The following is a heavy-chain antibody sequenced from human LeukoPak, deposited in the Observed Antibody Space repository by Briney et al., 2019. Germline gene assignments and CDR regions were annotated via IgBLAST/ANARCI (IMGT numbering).Heavy chain of an antibody. CDR2: ISGSGGST. Sequence: PGGSLRLSCAASGFTFSSYAMSCVRQAPGKGLEWVSAISGSGGSTYYADSVKGRFTISRDNSKNTLYLQMNSLRAEDTAVYYCARRYYYDSSGYYPFDYWGQGTLVTVSS. CDR3: ARRYYYDSSGYYPFDY. J-gene: IGHJ4*02. D-gene: IGHD3-22*01. CDR1: GFTFSSYA. V-gene: IGHV3-23*01.